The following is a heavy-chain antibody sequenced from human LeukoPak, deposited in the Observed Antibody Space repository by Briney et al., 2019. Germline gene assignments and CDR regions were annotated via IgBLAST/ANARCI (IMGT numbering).Heavy chain of an antibody. D-gene: IGHD2-21*02. V-gene: IGHV3-11*03. Sequence: GGSLRLSCAASGFTFSDYYMSWIRQAQGKGLGWVSYTSPSSSYTDYADSVKGRFTTSRANAKTSLYLQMNSLRAEDTAVYSCAKFSPMTASHYFDFWGRGTLVTVSS. J-gene: IGHJ4*02. CDR2: TSPSSSYT. CDR1: GFTFSDYY. CDR3: AKFSPMTASHYFDF.